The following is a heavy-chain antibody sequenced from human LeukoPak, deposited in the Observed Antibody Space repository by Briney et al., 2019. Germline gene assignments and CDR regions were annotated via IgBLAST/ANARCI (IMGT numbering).Heavy chain of an antibody. Sequence: GGSLTLSCAASGFTFSQYYMGWIRQAPGKGLEWISYISSDGGSVYYADSVKGRFTISRDNAKNSLFLQMNGLRAEDTAVYYCASTKCSGTNCYSDYWGQGTLVTVSS. CDR1: GFTFSQYY. J-gene: IGHJ4*02. CDR2: ISSDGGSV. CDR3: ASTKCSGTNCYSDY. V-gene: IGHV3-11*04. D-gene: IGHD2-15*01.